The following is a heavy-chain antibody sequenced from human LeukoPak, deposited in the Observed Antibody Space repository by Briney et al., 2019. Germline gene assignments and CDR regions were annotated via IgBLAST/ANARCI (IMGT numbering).Heavy chain of an antibody. D-gene: IGHD5-12*01. J-gene: IGHJ4*02. CDR3: ARGPSGYHNT. Sequence: PGGSLRLSCAASGFTFSSYEMNWVRQAPGKELEWVAHVSSSGSAVYYADSVKGRFTISRDNSKNTLYLQMNSLRAEDTAVYYCARGPSGYHNTGGQGTLVTVSS. V-gene: IGHV3-48*03. CDR1: GFTFSSYE. CDR2: VSSSGSAV.